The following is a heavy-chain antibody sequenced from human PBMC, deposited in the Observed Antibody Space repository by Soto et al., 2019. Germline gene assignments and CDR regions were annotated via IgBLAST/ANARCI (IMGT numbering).Heavy chain of an antibody. CDR3: AREQASGFYRVADF. CDR1: GFTFSSHG. J-gene: IGHJ4*02. V-gene: IGHV3-30*03. CDR2: FSYDGINR. D-gene: IGHD5-12*01. Sequence: QVQLVESGGGVVQPGRSLTLSCAASGFTFSSHGMHWVRQAPGRGLEWVAVFSYDGINRHYADSVKGRFTISRDNSKHTLSLQINRLRPEDTAIYYCAREQASGFYRVADFWGQGTPVTVSS.